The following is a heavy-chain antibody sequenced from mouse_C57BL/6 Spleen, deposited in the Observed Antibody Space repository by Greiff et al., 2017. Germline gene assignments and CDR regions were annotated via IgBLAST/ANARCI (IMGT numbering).Heavy chain of an antibody. Sequence: EVKVVESGPELVKPGASVKISCKASGYSFTDYNMNWVKQSNGKSLEWIGVINPNYGTTSYNQKFKGKATLTVDQSSSTAYMQLNSLTSEDSAVYYCARGGNYETWFAYWGQGTLVTVSA. CDR2: INPNYGTT. CDR1: GYSFTDYN. V-gene: IGHV1-39*01. D-gene: IGHD2-1*01. CDR3: ARGGNYETWFAY. J-gene: IGHJ3*01.